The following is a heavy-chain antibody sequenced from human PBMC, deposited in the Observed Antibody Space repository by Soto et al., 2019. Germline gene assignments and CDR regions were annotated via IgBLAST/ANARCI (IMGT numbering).Heavy chain of an antibody. J-gene: IGHJ4*02. D-gene: IGHD3-10*01. Sequence: GGSLRLSCAASGFTFSSYAMHWVRQAPGKGLEWVAVISYDGSNKYYADSVKGRFTISRDNSKNTLYLQMNSLRAEDTAVYYCARDATLLWFGESTFDYWGQGTLVTVSS. CDR3: ARDATLLWFGESTFDY. CDR2: ISYDGSNK. V-gene: IGHV3-30-3*01. CDR1: GFTFSSYA.